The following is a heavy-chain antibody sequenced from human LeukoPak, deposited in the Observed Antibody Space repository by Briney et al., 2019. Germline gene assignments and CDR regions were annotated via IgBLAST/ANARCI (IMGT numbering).Heavy chain of an antibody. V-gene: IGHV3-30-3*01. CDR3: AGRELG. CDR2: ISYDGSNK. J-gene: IGHJ4*02. Sequence: PGRSLRLSCAASGFTFSSYAMHWVRQAPGKGLEWVAVISYDGSNKYYADSVKGRFTISRDNSKNTLYLQMNSLRAEDTAVYYCAGRELGWGQGTLVTVSS. CDR1: GFTFSSYA. D-gene: IGHD7-27*01.